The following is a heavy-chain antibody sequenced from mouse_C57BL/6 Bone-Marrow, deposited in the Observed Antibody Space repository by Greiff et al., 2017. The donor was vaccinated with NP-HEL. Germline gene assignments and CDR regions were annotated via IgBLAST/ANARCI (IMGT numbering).Heavy chain of an antibody. CDR1: GYTFTSYW. CDR3: ARGNYYGSNPAWFAY. Sequence: QVQLKQPGAELVKPGASVKLSCKASGYTFTSYWMHWVKQRPGRGLEWIGRFDPNSGGTKYNEKFKSKATLTVDKPSSTAYMQLSSLTSEDSAVYYCARGNYYGSNPAWFAYWGQGTLVTVSA. D-gene: IGHD1-1*01. CDR2: FDPNSGGT. V-gene: IGHV1-72*01. J-gene: IGHJ3*01.